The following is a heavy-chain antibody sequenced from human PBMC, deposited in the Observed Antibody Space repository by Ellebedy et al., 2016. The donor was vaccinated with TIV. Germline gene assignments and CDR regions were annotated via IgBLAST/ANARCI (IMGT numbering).Heavy chain of an antibody. CDR1: GFTFITYG. Sequence: GESLKISCAASGFTFITYGMHWVRQAPGKGLEWVALISYDGSNKFYADSVKGRFTISRDNSKNTLSLQMNSLRAEDTAVYYCAQGYGTYFQKYYFDNWGQGTLVTVSS. CDR3: AQGYGTYFQKYYFDN. J-gene: IGHJ4*02. V-gene: IGHV3-30*18. D-gene: IGHD1-26*01. CDR2: ISYDGSNK.